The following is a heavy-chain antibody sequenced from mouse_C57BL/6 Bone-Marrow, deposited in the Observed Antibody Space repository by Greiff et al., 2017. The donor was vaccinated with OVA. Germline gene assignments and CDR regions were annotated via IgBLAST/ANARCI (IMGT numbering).Heavy chain of an antibody. Sequence: EVKVVESGEGLVKPGGSLKLSCAASGFTFSSYAMSWVRQTPEKRLEWVAYISSGGDYIYYADTVKGRFTISRDNARNTLYLQMSSLQSEDTAMYYCTSPNWAWFAYWGQGTLVTVSA. CDR1: GFTFSSYA. J-gene: IGHJ3*01. V-gene: IGHV5-9-1*02. CDR2: ISSGGDYI. CDR3: TSPNWAWFAY. D-gene: IGHD4-1*01.